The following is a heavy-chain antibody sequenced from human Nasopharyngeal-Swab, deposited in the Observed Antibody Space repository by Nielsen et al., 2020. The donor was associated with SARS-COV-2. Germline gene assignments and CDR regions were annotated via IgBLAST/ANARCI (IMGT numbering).Heavy chain of an antibody. V-gene: IGHV3-21*01. Sequence: WIRQPPGKGLEWVSSISSSSSYIYYADSVKGRFTISRDNAKNSLYLQMNSLRAEDTAVYYCARDLSGYWGSFDYWGQGTLVTVSS. CDR2: ISSSSSYI. D-gene: IGHD5-12*01. J-gene: IGHJ4*02. CDR3: ARDLSGYWGSFDY.